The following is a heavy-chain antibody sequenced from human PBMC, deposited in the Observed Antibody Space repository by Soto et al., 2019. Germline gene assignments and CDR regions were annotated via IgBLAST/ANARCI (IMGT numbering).Heavy chain of an antibody. CDR1: GDSVSSNSAA. D-gene: IGHD6-13*01. Sequence: SQTLSLTCAISGDSVSSNSAAWNWIRQSPSRGLEWLGRAYYRSKWYNDYAVPVKSRITINPDTTKNQISLQVNSVAPEDTAVYYCARESPGTYYFDYWGQGTMVTVSS. V-gene: IGHV6-1*01. CDR2: AYYRSKWYN. J-gene: IGHJ4*02. CDR3: ARESPGTYYFDY.